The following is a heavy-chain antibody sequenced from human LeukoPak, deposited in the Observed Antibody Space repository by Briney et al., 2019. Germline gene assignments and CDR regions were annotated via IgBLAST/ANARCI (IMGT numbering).Heavy chain of an antibody. CDR3: ARAIMGASDY. CDR2: INHSEST. V-gene: IGHV4-34*01. D-gene: IGHD1-26*01. J-gene: IGHJ4*02. CDR1: GGSFSGYY. Sequence: SETLSLTCAVYGGSFSGYYWSWIRQPPGKGLEWIGEINHSESTNYNPSLKSRVTISVDKSKNQFSLKLSSVTAADTAVYYCARAIMGASDYWGQGTLVTVSS.